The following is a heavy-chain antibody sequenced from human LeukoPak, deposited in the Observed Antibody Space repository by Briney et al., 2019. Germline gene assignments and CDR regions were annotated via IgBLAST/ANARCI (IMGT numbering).Heavy chain of an antibody. Sequence: ASVKVSCKASGYTLTGYYMHWLRQAPGQGLEWMGGINPNSGDTNYAQKFQGRVNMTRDTTISTAYMELSRLTSDDTAVYYCAKNPYEYYVDYWGQGTLVTVSS. CDR2: INPNSGDT. J-gene: IGHJ4*02. D-gene: IGHD5-12*01. V-gene: IGHV1-2*02. CDR1: GYTLTGYY. CDR3: AKNPYEYYVDY.